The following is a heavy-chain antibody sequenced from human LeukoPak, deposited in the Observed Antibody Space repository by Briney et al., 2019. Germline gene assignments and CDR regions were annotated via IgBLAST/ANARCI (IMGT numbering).Heavy chain of an antibody. CDR3: AKDRGSGSYNYYDMDV. D-gene: IGHD3-10*01. CDR2: ISNDGSSK. V-gene: IGHV3-30*18. Sequence: PGGSLRLSCVASGFTFSSCGMHWVRQAPGKGLEWVAVISNDGSSKYYADSVKGRFTISRGSSKNTVYLQMNSLRVEDTAVYYCAKDRGSGSYNYYDMDVWGQGTTVTVSS. CDR1: GFTFSSCG. J-gene: IGHJ6*02.